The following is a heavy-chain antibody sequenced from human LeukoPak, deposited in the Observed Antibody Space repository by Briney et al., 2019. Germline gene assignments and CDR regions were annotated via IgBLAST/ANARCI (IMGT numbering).Heavy chain of an antibody. J-gene: IGHJ5*02. CDR2: IRYDGTT. Sequence: SETLSLTCTVSGGSITGYWWSWIRQPPGKGLEWIANIRYDGTTYFNPSLNSRLTISVDTSKNQFSMKLSSMSAADTAMYYCAKYVSPSGPNSLDPWGRGTLVTVSS. CDR3: AKYVSPSGPNSLDP. V-gene: IGHV4-59*01. D-gene: IGHD2-8*01. CDR1: GGSITGYW.